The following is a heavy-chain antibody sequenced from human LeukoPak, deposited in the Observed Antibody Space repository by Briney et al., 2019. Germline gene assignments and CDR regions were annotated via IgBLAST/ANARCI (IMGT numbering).Heavy chain of an antibody. D-gene: IGHD2-15*01. CDR2: INTDGSST. CDR3: AKDKGHLLRGAFDI. CDR1: GFTFSSYW. V-gene: IGHV3-74*01. Sequence: GGSLRLSCAASGFTFSSYWMHWVRQAPGKGLVWVSRINTDGSSTSYADSVKGRFTISRDNAKNSLYLQMNSLRAEDTALYYCAKDKGHLLRGAFDIWGQGTMVTVSS. J-gene: IGHJ3*02.